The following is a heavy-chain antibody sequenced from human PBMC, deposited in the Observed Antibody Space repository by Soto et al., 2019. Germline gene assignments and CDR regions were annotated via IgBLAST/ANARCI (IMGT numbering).Heavy chain of an antibody. V-gene: IGHV1-3*05. Sequence: QVQLVQSGAEEKKPGASVKVSCKASGYTFTSYAMNWVRQAPGQRLEWMGWINAGNGNTKYSQKFQGRVTITRDTPASTAYMELSSLRSEDTAVYYCARDYYGSGSYYTPPEDWGQGTLVTVSS. J-gene: IGHJ4*02. CDR2: INAGNGNT. CDR1: GYTFTSYA. D-gene: IGHD3-10*01. CDR3: ARDYYGSGSYYTPPED.